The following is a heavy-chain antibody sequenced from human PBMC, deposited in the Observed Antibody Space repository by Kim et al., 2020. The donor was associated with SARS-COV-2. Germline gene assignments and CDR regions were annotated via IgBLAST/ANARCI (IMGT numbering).Heavy chain of an antibody. CDR2: ISYEGSNK. V-gene: IGHV3-30*18. D-gene: IGHD4-17*01. J-gene: IGHJ4*02. Sequence: GGSLRLSCAASGFTFSTYGIHWVRQAPGKGLEWVAVISYEGSNKYYADSVKGRFTISRDNSKNTVYLQMNSLRTEDTAVYYCAKGRWEGDYASDYWGQGTLVTVSS. CDR3: AKGRWEGDYASDY. CDR1: GFTFSTYG.